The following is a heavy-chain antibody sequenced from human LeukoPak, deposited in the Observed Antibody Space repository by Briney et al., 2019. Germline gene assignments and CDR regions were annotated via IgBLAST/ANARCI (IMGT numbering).Heavy chain of an antibody. J-gene: IGHJ6*02. CDR3: ARDLLYYDILTGYQTYYYYGMDV. V-gene: IGHV1-18*01. D-gene: IGHD3-9*01. CDR1: GYTFTSYG. CDR2: ISAYNGNT. Sequence: ASVKVSCKASGYTFTSYGISWVRQAPGQGLEWMGWISAYNGNTNYAQKLQGRVTMTTDTSTSTAYMELRSLRSDDTAVYYCARDLLYYDILTGYQTYYYYGMDVWGQGTTVTVSS.